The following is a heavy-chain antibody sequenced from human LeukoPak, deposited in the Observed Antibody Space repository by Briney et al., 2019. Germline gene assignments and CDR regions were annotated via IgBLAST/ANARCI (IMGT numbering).Heavy chain of an antibody. D-gene: IGHD2-2*01. CDR2: ISYDGSNK. V-gene: IGHV3-30*18. Sequence: GGSLRLSCAASGFTFSSYGMHWVRQAPGKGLEWVAVISYDGSNKYYADSVKGRFTISRDNSKNTLYLQMNSLRAEDTAVYYCAKTSLCSSTSCRYYGMDVWGQGTTVTVSS. CDR1: GFTFSSYG. CDR3: AKTSLCSSTSCRYYGMDV. J-gene: IGHJ6*02.